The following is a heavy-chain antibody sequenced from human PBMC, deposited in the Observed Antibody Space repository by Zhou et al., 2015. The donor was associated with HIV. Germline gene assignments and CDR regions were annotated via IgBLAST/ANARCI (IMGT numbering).Heavy chain of an antibody. CDR2: IIPIFGTA. Sequence: QVQLVQSGAEVKKPGSSVKVSCKASGGTFSSYAISWVRQAPGQGLEWMGGIIPIFGTANYAQKFQGRVTITADESTSTAYMELSSLRSEDTAVYYCARESSHHSGGWRGHFDYWGQGNPGHRLL. CDR1: GGTFSSYA. J-gene: IGHJ4*02. CDR3: ARESSHHSGGWRGHFDY. V-gene: IGHV1-69*12. D-gene: IGHD6-19*01.